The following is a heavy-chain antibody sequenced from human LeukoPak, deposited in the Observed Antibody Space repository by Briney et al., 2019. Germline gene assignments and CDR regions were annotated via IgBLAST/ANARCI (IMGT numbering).Heavy chain of an antibody. CDR3: ARNRIPAAAPHWFDP. Sequence: PGGSLRLSCTASGFTFSSYSMNWVRQAPGKGLEWVSSISSSSSYIYYADSVKGRFTISRDNAKNSLYLQMDSLRAEDTAVYYCARNRIPAAAPHWFDPWGQGTLVTVSS. CDR1: GFTFSSYS. V-gene: IGHV3-21*01. D-gene: IGHD6-13*01. CDR2: ISSSSSYI. J-gene: IGHJ5*02.